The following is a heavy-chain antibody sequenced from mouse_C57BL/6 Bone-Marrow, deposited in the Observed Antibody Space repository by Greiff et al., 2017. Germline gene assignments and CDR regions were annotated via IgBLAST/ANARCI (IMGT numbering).Heavy chain of an antibody. Sequence: QVQLQQSGAELARPGASVKLSCKASGYTFTSYGISWVKQRTGQGLEWIGEIYPRSGNTYYNEKFKGKATLTADKSSSTAYMELRSLTSEDSAVYFCARERLLWFAYWGQGTLVTVSA. J-gene: IGHJ3*01. D-gene: IGHD1-1*01. CDR3: ARERLLWFAY. CDR1: GYTFTSYG. CDR2: IYPRSGNT. V-gene: IGHV1-81*01.